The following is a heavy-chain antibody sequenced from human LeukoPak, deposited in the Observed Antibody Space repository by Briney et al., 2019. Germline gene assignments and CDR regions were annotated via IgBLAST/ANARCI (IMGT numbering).Heavy chain of an antibody. J-gene: IGHJ3*02. CDR3: ARDLFLWGAFDI. CDR1: GFTFSSYS. D-gene: IGHD2/OR15-2a*01. Sequence: GGSLRLSCAASGFTFSSYSMNWVRQAPGKGLEWVSSISSSSSYINYADSVRGRFTISRDNVKKSLYLQMNSLRAEDTAVYHCARDLFLWGAFDIWGQGTMVTVSS. CDR2: ISSSSSYI. V-gene: IGHV3-21*01.